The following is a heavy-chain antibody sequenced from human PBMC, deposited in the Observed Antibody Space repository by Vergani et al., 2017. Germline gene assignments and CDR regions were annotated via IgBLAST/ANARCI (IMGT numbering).Heavy chain of an antibody. D-gene: IGHD3-16*01. J-gene: IGHJ6*03. V-gene: IGHV3-23*01. CDR3: TRVGGGSYYYYYMDV. CDR1: GFTFSTYA. Sequence: EVQLLESGGSLKQPGGSVRLSCAASGFTFSTYAMHWVRQAPGKGLEWVSALTGGGGSTYYADSFKGRFIISRDNSRDTLYLQMNSLRPEDTAVYYCTRVGGGSYYYYYMDVWGKGTTVTVSS. CDR2: LTGGGGST.